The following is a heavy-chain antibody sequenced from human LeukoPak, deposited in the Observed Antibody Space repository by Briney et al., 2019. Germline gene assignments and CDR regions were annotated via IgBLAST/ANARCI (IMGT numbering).Heavy chain of an antibody. D-gene: IGHD3-10*01. CDR1: GGTFSSYA. Sequence: AASVKVSCKASGGTFSSYAISWVRQAPGQGLEWMGGIIPIFGTANYAQKFQGRVTITADESTSTAYMELSSLRSEDTAVYYCARDPLEGSFDYWGQGTLVTVSS. CDR2: IIPIFGTA. CDR3: ARDPLEGSFDY. J-gene: IGHJ4*02. V-gene: IGHV1-69*13.